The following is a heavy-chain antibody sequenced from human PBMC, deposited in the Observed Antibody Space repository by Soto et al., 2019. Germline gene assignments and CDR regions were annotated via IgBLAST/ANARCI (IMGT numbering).Heavy chain of an antibody. CDR1: GGSISSVYYY. J-gene: IGHJ4*02. CDR2: IYNSGST. Sequence: QVQLQESGPGLVEPSQTLSLTCTVSGGSISSVYYYWSWIRQPPGKGLEWIGHIYNSGSTYSNPSLKSRVTISVDTSKNQFSLNLSSVTATDTAVYYCARVPAGDKVDYWGQGTLVTVSS. V-gene: IGHV4-30-4*01. D-gene: IGHD7-27*01. CDR3: ARVPAGDKVDY.